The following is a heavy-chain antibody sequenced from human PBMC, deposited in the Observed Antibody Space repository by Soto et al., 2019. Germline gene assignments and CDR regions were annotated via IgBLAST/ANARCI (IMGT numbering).Heavy chain of an antibody. Sequence: ASVKVSCKASGGTFSSYAISWVRQAPGQGLEWMGGIIPIFGTANYAQKFQGRVTITADESTSTAYMGLSSLRSEDTAVYYCASRQKSITILGVFTKAPSNDIYGRDVGGKGT. CDR2: IIPIFGTA. CDR1: GGTFSSYA. J-gene: IGHJ6*04. CDR3: ASRQKSITILGVFTKAPSNDIYGRDV. D-gene: IGHD3-3*01. V-gene: IGHV1-69*13.